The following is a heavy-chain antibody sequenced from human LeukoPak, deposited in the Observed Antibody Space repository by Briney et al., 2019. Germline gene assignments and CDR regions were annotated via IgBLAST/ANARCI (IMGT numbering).Heavy chain of an antibody. CDR3: ARGGTFPIFDY. CDR2: IYSGGST. J-gene: IGHJ4*02. V-gene: IGHV3-53*01. Sequence: GXSLRLSCAASGFTVSSNYMSWVRQAQGKGLEWVSVIYSGGSTYYADSVKGRFTISRDNSKNTLYLQMNSLRAEDTAVYYCARGGTFPIFDYWGQGTLVTVSS. CDR1: GFTVSSNY. D-gene: IGHD2-15*01.